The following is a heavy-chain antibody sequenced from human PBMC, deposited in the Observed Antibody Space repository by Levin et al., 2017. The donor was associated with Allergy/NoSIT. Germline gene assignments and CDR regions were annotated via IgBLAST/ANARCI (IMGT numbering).Heavy chain of an antibody. D-gene: IGHD4-17*01. CDR3: AKGGNGDERDAFDI. V-gene: IGHV3-30*18. CDR2: ISYDGSNK. Sequence: GGSLRLSCAASGFTFSSYGMHWVRQAPGKGLEWVAVISYDGSNKYYADSVKGRFTISRDNTKNTLYLQMNSLRAEDTAVYCCAKGGNGDERDAFDIWGQGTMVTVSS. J-gene: IGHJ3*02. CDR1: GFTFSSYG.